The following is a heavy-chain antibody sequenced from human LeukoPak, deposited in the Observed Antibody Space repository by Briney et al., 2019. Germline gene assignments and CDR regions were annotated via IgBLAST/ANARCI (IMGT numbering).Heavy chain of an antibody. V-gene: IGHV4-59*01. CDR1: GGPISDYY. CDR3: ARLHLDYLDY. Sequence: PSETLSLTCTVSGGPISDYYWSWIRQPPGKGLEWIGYSYYTGVTNYNPSLKSRVSISVDTSKKQFPLNLTSVTTADTAVYYCARLHLDYLDYWGQGAVVTVSS. J-gene: IGHJ4*02. CDR2: SYYTGVT.